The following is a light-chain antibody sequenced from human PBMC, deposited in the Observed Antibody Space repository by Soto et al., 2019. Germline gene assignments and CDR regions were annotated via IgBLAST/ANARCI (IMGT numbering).Light chain of an antibody. CDR2: LGS. CDR1: QSLLHSNGYNY. Sequence: DIVMTQSPLSLPVTPGEPASISCRSSQSLLHSNGYNYLDWYLQKPEQSPQLLIYLGSNQASGVPNRFSGSGSGTDFTLKISRVEAEDVEVYYCMQALQTPRTFGQGTKVEIK. J-gene: IGKJ1*01. V-gene: IGKV2-28*01. CDR3: MQALQTPRT.